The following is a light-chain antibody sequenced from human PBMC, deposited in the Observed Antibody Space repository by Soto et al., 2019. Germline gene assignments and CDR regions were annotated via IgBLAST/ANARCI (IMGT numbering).Light chain of an antibody. CDR1: QSITTY. CDR3: QQSYSSPYT. Sequence: DLQMTQSPSSLSASVGDRVTITCRASQSITTYLNWYQQKPGKAPKLLIYAASSLQSGVPSGFSGSGSGTDFTLTISSLQPEDFATYYCQQSYSSPYTFGQGTKLVIK. CDR2: AAS. J-gene: IGKJ2*01. V-gene: IGKV1-39*01.